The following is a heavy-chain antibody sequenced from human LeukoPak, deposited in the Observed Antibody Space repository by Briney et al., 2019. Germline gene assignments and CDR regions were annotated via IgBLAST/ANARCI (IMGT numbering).Heavy chain of an antibody. D-gene: IGHD3-10*01. Sequence: ASVKVSCKASGGTFSSYAISWVRQAPGQGLEWMGWINPNSGGTNYAQKFQGRVTMTRDTSISTAYMELSRLRSDDTAVYYCARDPTMVRGGFDYWGQGTLVTVSS. CDR2: INPNSGGT. CDR3: ARDPTMVRGGFDY. V-gene: IGHV1-2*02. CDR1: GGTFSSYA. J-gene: IGHJ4*02.